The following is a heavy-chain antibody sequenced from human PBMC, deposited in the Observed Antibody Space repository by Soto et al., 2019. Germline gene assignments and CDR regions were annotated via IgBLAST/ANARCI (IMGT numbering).Heavy chain of an antibody. V-gene: IGHV4-59*01. CDR1: GGSISSYY. Sequence: QVQLQESGPGLVKPSETLSLTCTVSGGSISSYYWSWIRQPPGKGLEWIGFIFYSGSTSYNPSLKSRATISIDTSEYQFSLKLNSVTAADPAVYYCASMIGDPVLSFDSWGQGTLVAVSS. CDR3: ASMIGDPVLSFDS. J-gene: IGHJ5*01. D-gene: IGHD3-10*02. CDR2: IFYSGST.